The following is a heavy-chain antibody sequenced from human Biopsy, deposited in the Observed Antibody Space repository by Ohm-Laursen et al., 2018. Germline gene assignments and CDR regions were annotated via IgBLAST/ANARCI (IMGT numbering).Heavy chain of an antibody. CDR1: GFTFSTYW. Sequence: LSLTCSASGFTFSTYWMTWVRQAPGKGLEWVANIKRDGSQSNHADSVKGRFTISRDNAKNSLYLQMNSLRAEDTAVYYCTRDTTYYAGTTYYDALDVWGQGTTVTVSS. CDR2: IKRDGSQS. CDR3: TRDTTYYAGTTYYDALDV. V-gene: IGHV3-7*01. J-gene: IGHJ3*01. D-gene: IGHD2/OR15-2a*01.